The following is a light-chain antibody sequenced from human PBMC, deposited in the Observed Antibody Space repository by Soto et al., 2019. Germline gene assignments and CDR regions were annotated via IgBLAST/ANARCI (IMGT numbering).Light chain of an antibody. V-gene: IGKV1-6*02. CDR1: QGIGND. CDR2: AAA. Sequence: AIQMAQSPSSVTASVGDRVTITCRASQGIGNDVGWFQQKPGKAPKLLIYAAATLQSGVPSRFSGSRSGTDFTLTISNLQPEDVATYYCLQDHNYPLTFGGGTKVEIK. J-gene: IGKJ4*01. CDR3: LQDHNYPLT.